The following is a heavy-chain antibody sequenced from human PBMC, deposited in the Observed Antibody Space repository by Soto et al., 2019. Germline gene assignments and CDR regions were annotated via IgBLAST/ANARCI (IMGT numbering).Heavy chain of an antibody. J-gene: IGHJ4*02. D-gene: IGHD1-26*01. V-gene: IGHV1-24*01. CDR1: GHTLTELS. CDR3: ARDQGYRGSGSLQN. CDR2: FDPEGGEA. Sequence: APVKVSCKISGHTLTELSIHLGRQAPGKGLEWMGGFDPEGGEAIYAQKWHGRVTVTEDTVTDTAYMELSSLRSEDTAVYYCARDQGYRGSGSLQNWGQGTLVTVSS.